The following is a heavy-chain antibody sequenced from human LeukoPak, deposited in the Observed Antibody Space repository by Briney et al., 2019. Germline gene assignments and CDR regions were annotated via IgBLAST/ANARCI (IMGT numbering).Heavy chain of an antibody. J-gene: IGHJ3*02. CDR2: INHSGST. D-gene: IGHD2-15*01. CDR3: ARTIVVVVAATPGAFDI. CDR1: GGSFSGYY. Sequence: SETLSLTCAVYGGSFSGYYWSWIRRPPGKGLEWIGEINHSGSTNYNPSLKSRVTISVDTSKNQFSLKLSSVTAADTAVYYCARTIVVVVAATPGAFDIWGQGTMVTVSS. V-gene: IGHV4-34*01.